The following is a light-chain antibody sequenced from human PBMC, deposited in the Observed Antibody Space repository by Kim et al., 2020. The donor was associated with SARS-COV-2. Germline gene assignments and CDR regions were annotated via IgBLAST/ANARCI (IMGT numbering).Light chain of an antibody. CDR2: GKN. V-gene: IGLV3-19*01. Sequence: VALGQKVRITCQGDSLRSYNATWYQQKPGQAPILVIYGKNNRPSGIPDRFSGSSSGNTASLTITGTQAGDEADYYCNSRDSNDNVVFGGGTKLTVL. J-gene: IGLJ2*01. CDR3: NSRDSNDNVV. CDR1: SLRSYN.